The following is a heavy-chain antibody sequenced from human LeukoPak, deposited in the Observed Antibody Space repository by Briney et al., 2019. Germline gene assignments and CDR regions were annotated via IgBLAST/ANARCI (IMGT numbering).Heavy chain of an antibody. Sequence: ASETLSLTCAVYGGSFSGYYWSWIRQPPGKGLEWIGESNHSGSTNYNPSLKSRVTISVDTSKNQFSLKLSSVTAADTAVYYCARGVAAAGIGPYYFDYWGQGTLITVSS. CDR1: GGSFSGYY. V-gene: IGHV4-34*01. D-gene: IGHD6-13*01. J-gene: IGHJ4*02. CDR3: ARGVAAAGIGPYYFDY. CDR2: SNHSGST.